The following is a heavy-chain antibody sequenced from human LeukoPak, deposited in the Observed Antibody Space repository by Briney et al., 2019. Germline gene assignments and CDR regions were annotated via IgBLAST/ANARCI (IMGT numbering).Heavy chain of an antibody. Sequence: PSETLSLTCAVYGGSFSGYYWSWIRQPPGKGLEWIGYMYYRGNTNYDPSLKSRVTISIDTPNNQFSLKLSSVTAADTAVYYCARLYCSGGTCYSDRGAFDIWGQGTMVSVSS. J-gene: IGHJ3*02. CDR3: ARLYCSGGTCYSDRGAFDI. CDR2: MYYRGNT. CDR1: GGSFSGYY. V-gene: IGHV4-59*01. D-gene: IGHD2-15*01.